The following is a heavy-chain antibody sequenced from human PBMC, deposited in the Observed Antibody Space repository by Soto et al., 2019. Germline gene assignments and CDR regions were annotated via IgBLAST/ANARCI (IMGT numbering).Heavy chain of an antibody. J-gene: IGHJ6*04. CDR2: INHSGST. Sequence: QVQLQQWGAGLLKPSETLSLTCAVYGGSFSGYYWSWIRQPPGKGLEWIGEINHSGSTNYNPSPRRRATIQLDTAKSPLSLKLSSVTAADTAAYYGARAPGRYYDGRDVWGKGTTVTVSS. CDR3: ARAPGRYYDGRDV. CDR1: GGSFSGYY. V-gene: IGHV4-34*01.